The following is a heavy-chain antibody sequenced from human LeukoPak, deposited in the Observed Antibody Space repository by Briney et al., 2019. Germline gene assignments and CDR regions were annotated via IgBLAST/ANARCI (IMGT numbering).Heavy chain of an antibody. CDR1: GFTFSSYA. CDR3: ARYHTALNY. J-gene: IGHJ4*02. V-gene: IGHV3-30*14. D-gene: IGHD5-18*01. Sequence: PGGSLRLSCAASGFTFSSYAMHWVRQAPGKGLEWVAVISYDGSNKYYADSVKGRFTISRDNSKNTLYLQMNNVRVEDTAVYFCARYHTALNYWGQGTLVTASS. CDR2: ISYDGSNK.